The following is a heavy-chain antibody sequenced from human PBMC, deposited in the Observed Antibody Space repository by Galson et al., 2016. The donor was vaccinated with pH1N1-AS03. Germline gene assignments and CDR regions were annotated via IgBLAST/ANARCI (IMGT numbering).Heavy chain of an antibody. V-gene: IGHV3-74*01. J-gene: IGHJ4*02. CDR2: ISNDGRNV. CDR3: ANDFNYDFWSGYSFY. Sequence: SLRLSCAASGLTFSMSYIHWVRQAPGKGLEWVSRISNDGRNVRYADSVKGRFSISRDNSKNTLFLQMSALRAEDTAVYYCANDFNYDFWSGYSFYWGQGALVTVSS. D-gene: IGHD3/OR15-3a*01. CDR1: GLTFSMSY.